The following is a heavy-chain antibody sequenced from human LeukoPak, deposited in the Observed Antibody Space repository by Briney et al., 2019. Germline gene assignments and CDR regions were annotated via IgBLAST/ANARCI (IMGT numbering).Heavy chain of an antibody. D-gene: IGHD2-2*01. CDR1: GFTFSNYA. CDR2: FTGSGDDT. V-gene: IGHV3-23*01. CDR3: AKDIVLIPAATFDY. Sequence: HSGGSLRLSCAASGFTFSNYAMSWVRRAPGKGLEWVSTFTGSGDDTYYADSVKGRFTISRDNSKNTLYLQMNSLRADDTAVYYCAKDIVLIPAATFDYWGQGTLVTVSS. J-gene: IGHJ4*02.